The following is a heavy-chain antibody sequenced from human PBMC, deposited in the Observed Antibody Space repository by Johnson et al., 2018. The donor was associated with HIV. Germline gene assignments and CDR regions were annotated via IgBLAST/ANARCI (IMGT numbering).Heavy chain of an antibody. D-gene: IGHD3-9*01. CDR2: IRYDGSNK. J-gene: IGHJ3*02. CDR3: ARVLTTRGAFDI. Sequence: QVQVVESGGGVVQPGGSLRLSCAASGFTFSSYGMHWVRQAPGKGLEWVAFIRYDGSNKYYADSVKGRFTISRDNSKNTLYLQMNSLRAEDTAVYYCARVLTTRGAFDIWGQGTMVTVSS. CDR1: GFTFSSYG. V-gene: IGHV3-30*02.